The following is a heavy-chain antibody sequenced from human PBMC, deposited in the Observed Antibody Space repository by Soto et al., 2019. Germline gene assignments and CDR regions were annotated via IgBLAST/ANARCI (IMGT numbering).Heavy chain of an antibody. D-gene: IGHD3-3*01. CDR1: GFKFSDYH. J-gene: IGHJ4*02. CDR3: ACVAPTIFGEALSGYFDF. Sequence: PGGSLRLSCAASGFKFSDYHMTWIRQAQGKGLEWISYISSSGTYTTYTDSVKGRFTVSRDNAKSSLYLQMNSLRGEDTAVYYCACVAPTIFGEALSGYFDFWGQGTLVTVSS. CDR2: ISSSGTYT. V-gene: IGHV3-11*06.